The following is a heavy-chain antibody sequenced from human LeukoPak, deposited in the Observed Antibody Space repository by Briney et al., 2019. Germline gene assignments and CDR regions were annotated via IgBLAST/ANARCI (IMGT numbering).Heavy chain of an antibody. CDR3: ATYSSLNRREFQY. CDR1: GFTFSSYA. J-gene: IGHJ1*01. V-gene: IGHV3-23*01. D-gene: IGHD3-22*01. CDR2: ISGSGGST. Sequence: GGSLRLSCAASGFTFSSYAMSWVRQAPGKGLEWVSAISGSGGSTYYADSVKGRFTISRDNAKNSLYLQMNSLRAEDTAVYYCATYSSLNRREFQYWGQGTLLAVSS.